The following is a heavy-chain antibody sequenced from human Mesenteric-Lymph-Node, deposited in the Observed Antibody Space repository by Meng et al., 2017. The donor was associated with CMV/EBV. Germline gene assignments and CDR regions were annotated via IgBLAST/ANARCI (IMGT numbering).Heavy chain of an antibody. CDR1: GFTVSSNF. D-gene: IGHD2-2*01. J-gene: IGHJ4*02. CDR3: ATGYCSSTSCSWYYFDY. CDR2: IYSGGST. Sequence: GESLKISCAASGFTVSSNFMSWVRQAPGKGLEWVSVIYSGGSTYYADSVKGRFTISRDNSKNTLYLQMNSLRPEDTAVYYCATGYCSSTSCSWYYFDYWGQGTLVTVSS. V-gene: IGHV3-66*02.